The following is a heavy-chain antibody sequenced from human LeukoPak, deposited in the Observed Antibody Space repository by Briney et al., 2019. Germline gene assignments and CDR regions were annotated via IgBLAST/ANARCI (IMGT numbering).Heavy chain of an antibody. V-gene: IGHV3-23*01. Sequence: GGSLRLSCAASGFTFSSYAMSWVRQAPGKGLQWVSGISGSGGSTYYADSVKGRFTISRDNAKNSLYLQMNSLRAEDTAVYYCARDPGIGYYYDSSGYYDYWGQGTLVTVSS. CDR3: ARDPGIGYYYDSSGYYDY. D-gene: IGHD3-22*01. CDR1: GFTFSSYA. J-gene: IGHJ4*02. CDR2: ISGSGGST.